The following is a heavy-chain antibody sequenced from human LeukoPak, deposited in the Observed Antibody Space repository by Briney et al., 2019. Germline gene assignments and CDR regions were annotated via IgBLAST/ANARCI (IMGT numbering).Heavy chain of an antibody. J-gene: IGHJ4*02. D-gene: IGHD6-19*01. V-gene: IGHV4-39*01. Sequence: SETLSLTCTVSGGSISSSSYYWGWIRQPPGKGLEWIGSIYYSGSTYYNPSLKSRVTISVDTSKNQFSLKLSSVTAADTAVYYCARATVAGTELFDYWGQGTLVTVSS. CDR1: GGSISSSSYY. CDR3: ARATVAGTELFDY. CDR2: IYYSGST.